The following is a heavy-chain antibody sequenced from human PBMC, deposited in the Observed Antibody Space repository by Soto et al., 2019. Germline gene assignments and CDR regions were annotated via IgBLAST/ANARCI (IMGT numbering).Heavy chain of an antibody. Sequence: QVQLQESGPGLVKPSQTLSLTCTVSGGSIRSVDYYWIWIRQPPGTDLEWIGYIYYSGSTYYNPSLKSRVTIAVDTSKNPFSLELSSVTAADTAVYYWARDATAGNYYYYGMDVWGQGTTVTVSS. CDR3: ARDATAGNYYYYGMDV. CDR2: IYYSGST. J-gene: IGHJ6*02. V-gene: IGHV4-30-4*01. CDR1: GGSIRSVDYY. D-gene: IGHD2-15*01.